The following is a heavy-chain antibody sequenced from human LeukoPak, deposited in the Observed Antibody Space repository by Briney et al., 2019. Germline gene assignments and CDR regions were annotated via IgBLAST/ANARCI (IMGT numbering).Heavy chain of an antibody. CDR3: ANWDGGDTAMVADY. Sequence: GGSLRLSCAASGFTFSSYGMHWVRQAPGKGLEWVAFIRYDGSNKYYADSVKGRFTISRDNSKNTLYLQMNSLRAEDTAVYYCANWDGGDTAMVADYWGQGTLVTVSS. V-gene: IGHV3-30*02. D-gene: IGHD5-18*01. J-gene: IGHJ4*02. CDR2: IRYDGSNK. CDR1: GFTFSSYG.